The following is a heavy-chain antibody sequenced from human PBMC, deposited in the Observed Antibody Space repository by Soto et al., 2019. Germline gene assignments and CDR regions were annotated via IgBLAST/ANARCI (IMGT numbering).Heavy chain of an antibody. CDR1: GGSISRYY. V-gene: IGHV4-59*01. D-gene: IGHD2-15*01. CDR2: IYYSGTT. CDR3: ARDGVATTPL. Sequence: QVQLQESGPGLVKPSETLSLTCTVSGGSISRYYWGWIRQPPGKGLEWIGSIYYSGTTNYNPSLKSRVTISVDTSKNQVTLKLSSVTAADTAVYYCARDGVATTPLWGQGTLVIVSS. J-gene: IGHJ4*02.